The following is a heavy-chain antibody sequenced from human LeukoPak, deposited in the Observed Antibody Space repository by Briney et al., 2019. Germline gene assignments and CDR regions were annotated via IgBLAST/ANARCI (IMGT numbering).Heavy chain of an antibody. CDR3: TRDFNWGDAG. Sequence: GGSLRVSCVGSGFTFANSDMNWVRQPPGRGLEWVSVISGSGHTISYADSVKGRFSISRDNFKNTLYLQMNSLRAEDTALYYCTRDFNWGDAGWGQGTLVTVSS. D-gene: IGHD7-27*01. CDR1: GFTFANSD. V-gene: IGHV3-23*01. J-gene: IGHJ4*02. CDR2: ISGSGHTI.